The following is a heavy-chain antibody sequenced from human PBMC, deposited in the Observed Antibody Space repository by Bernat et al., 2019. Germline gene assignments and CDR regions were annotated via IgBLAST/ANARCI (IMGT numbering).Heavy chain of an antibody. V-gene: IGHV3-33*01. CDR3: ARDWKRGLEWLLGDAFDI. J-gene: IGHJ3*02. CDR2: IWYDGSNK. D-gene: IGHD3-3*01. Sequence: QVQLVESGGGVVQPGRSLRLSCAASGFTFSSYGMHWVRQAPGTGLEWVAVIWYDGSNKYYADSVKGRFTISRDNSKNTLYLQMNSLRAEDTAVYYCARDWKRGLEWLLGDAFDIWGQGTMVTVSS. CDR1: GFTFSSYG.